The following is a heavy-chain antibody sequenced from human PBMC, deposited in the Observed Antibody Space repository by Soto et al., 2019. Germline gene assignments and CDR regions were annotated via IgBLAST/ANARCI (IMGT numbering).Heavy chain of an antibody. CDR3: AREDSIIIPAVSDF. V-gene: IGHV3-21*01. CDR2: VSKSDYT. D-gene: IGHD2-2*01. Sequence: GGSLRLSCAVSGFNFNNYGINWVRQAPGKGLEWVSSVSKSDYTYYSDSVKGRFTISRDNAKNSVSLQMNTLRAEDTAVYYCAREDSIIIPAVSDFWGKGTLVTVPA. CDR1: GFNFNNYG. J-gene: IGHJ4*02.